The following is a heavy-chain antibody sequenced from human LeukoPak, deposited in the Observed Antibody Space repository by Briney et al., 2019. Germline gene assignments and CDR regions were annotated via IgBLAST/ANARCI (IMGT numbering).Heavy chain of an antibody. CDR2: ISDSGVTT. D-gene: IGHD4/OR15-4a*01. J-gene: IGHJ4*02. V-gene: IGHV3-23*01. CDR3: ARRAGAYSHPYDY. Sequence: GGSLRLSCAASGFTFSTYPMSWVRQAPGKGLDWVAAISDSGVTTQYADSVKGRFTISRDNSKNTLYLQMNSLRAEDTAVYYCARRAGAYSHPYDYWGQGTLVTVSS. CDR1: GFTFSTYP.